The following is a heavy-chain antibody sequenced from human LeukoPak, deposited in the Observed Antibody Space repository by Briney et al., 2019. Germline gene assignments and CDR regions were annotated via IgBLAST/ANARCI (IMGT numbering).Heavy chain of an antibody. V-gene: IGHV4-59*01. Sequence: SETLSLTCAVYGGSFSENYWTWIRQPPGEGLEWIGYIYNSGSPTYNPSLKSRVTISVDMSKNELSLRLTSVTAADTAVYYCAKGWVYFDYWGQGTLVTVSS. CDR1: GGSFSENY. CDR2: IYNSGSP. J-gene: IGHJ4*02. CDR3: AKGWVYFDY. D-gene: IGHD1-26*01.